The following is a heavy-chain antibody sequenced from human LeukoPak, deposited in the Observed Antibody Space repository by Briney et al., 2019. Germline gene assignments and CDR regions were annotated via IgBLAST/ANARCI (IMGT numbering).Heavy chain of an antibody. CDR2: LSETGETT. Sequence: GGSLRLSCAASGFSFRDHATNWVRQAPGQGLEWVSSLSETGETTDYADSVKGRFTISRDNSNNILYLQMNSLRADDTAVYYFAKQWLVGIWGQGTLVTVSS. J-gene: IGHJ4*02. CDR1: GFSFRDHA. CDR3: AKQWLVGI. D-gene: IGHD6-19*01. V-gene: IGHV3-23*01.